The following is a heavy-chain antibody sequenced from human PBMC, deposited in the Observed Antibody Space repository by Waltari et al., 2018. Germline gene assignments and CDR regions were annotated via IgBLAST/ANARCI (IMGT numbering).Heavy chain of an antibody. CDR1: GFTFKNYA. CDR3: AKDMTRYSSSSYFDH. D-gene: IGHD6-6*01. J-gene: IGHJ4*02. Sequence: EVQLLESGGGLVQPGGSLTLSCAAAGFTFKNYAMSWVRQGPGKGLWWGSVINDKSESTYYADFVKGRITIARDNAKNTLYLRMHSLRAEDTALYYCAKDMTRYSSSSYFDHWGQGTLVTVSS. V-gene: IGHV3-23*01. CDR2: INDKSEST.